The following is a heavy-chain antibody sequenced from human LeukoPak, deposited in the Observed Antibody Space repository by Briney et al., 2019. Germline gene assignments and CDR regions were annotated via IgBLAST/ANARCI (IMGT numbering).Heavy chain of an antibody. CDR2: IYTSGST. J-gene: IGHJ4*02. CDR3: ARVGRQLAPFDY. Sequence: SETLSLTCTVSGGSISSYYWRWIRQPAGKGLEWIGRIYTSGSTNYNPSLKSRVTMSVDTSKNQFSLKLSSVTAADTAVYYCARVGRQLAPFDYWGQGTLVTVSS. CDR1: GGSISSYY. D-gene: IGHD6-13*01. V-gene: IGHV4-4*07.